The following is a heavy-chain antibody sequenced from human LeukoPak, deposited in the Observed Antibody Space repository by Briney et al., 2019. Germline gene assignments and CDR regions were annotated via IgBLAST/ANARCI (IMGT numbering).Heavy chain of an antibody. J-gene: IGHJ4*02. CDR3: ARDRYDYVWGSYRRNYYFDY. Sequence: SETLSLTCSVSGSSISSGYYWGWIRQSPGKGLEWIGNKYHTGSSYDNPSLKSRITISLDTSKNQFSLKVRSVTAADTAVYYCARDRYDYVWGSYRRNYYFDYWGQGTLVTVSS. V-gene: IGHV4-38-2*02. CDR2: KYHTGSS. D-gene: IGHD3-16*02. CDR1: GSSISSGYY.